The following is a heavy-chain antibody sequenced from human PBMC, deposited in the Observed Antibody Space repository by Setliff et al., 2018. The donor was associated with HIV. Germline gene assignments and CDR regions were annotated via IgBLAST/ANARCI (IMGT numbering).Heavy chain of an antibody. CDR3: ARPYGSGTKKYRWWYFDY. CDR1: GGSFSGYY. V-gene: IGHV4-34*01. J-gene: IGHJ4*02. CDR2: INHRGST. Sequence: PSETLSLTCAVYGGSFSGYYWSWIRQPPGKGLEWIGEINHRGSTNYNPSLKSRVTISVDTSKNQFSLKLSSVTAADTAVYYCARPYGSGTKKYRWWYFDYWGQGTLVTVSS. D-gene: IGHD3-10*01.